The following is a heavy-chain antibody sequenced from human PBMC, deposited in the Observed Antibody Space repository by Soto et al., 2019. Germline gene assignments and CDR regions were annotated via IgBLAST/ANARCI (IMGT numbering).Heavy chain of an antibody. V-gene: IGHV4-4*07. J-gene: IGHJ6*02. Sequence: SETLSLTCTVSGGSISSYYWSRIRQPAGKGLEWIGRIYTSGSTNYNPSLKSRVTMSVDTSKNQFSLKLSSVTAADTAVYYCAREVIGIAVAGRAPVYYYGMDVWGQGTTVTVSS. CDR3: AREVIGIAVAGRAPVYYYGMDV. D-gene: IGHD6-19*01. CDR1: GGSISSYY. CDR2: IYTSGST.